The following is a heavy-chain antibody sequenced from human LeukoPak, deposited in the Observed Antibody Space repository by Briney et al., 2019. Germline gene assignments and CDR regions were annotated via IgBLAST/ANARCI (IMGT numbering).Heavy chain of an antibody. D-gene: IGHD4-17*01. J-gene: IGHJ4*02. CDR1: GGSFSGYY. CDR3: ARGRSYGY. CDR2: INHSGST. V-gene: IGHV4-34*01. Sequence: SETLSLTCAVYGGSFSGYYWSWIRQPPGKGLEWIGEINHSGSTNYNPSLKSRVTISVDTSKNQFSLKLSSVTAADTAVYYCARGRSYGYWGQGTLVTVSS.